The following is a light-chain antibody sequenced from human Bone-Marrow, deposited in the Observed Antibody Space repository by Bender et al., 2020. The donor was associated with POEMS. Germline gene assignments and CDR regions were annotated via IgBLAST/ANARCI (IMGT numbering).Light chain of an antibody. J-gene: IGLJ2*01. CDR3: TSYTSTSTLVV. Sequence: QSALTQPASVSGSPGQSITISCTGTSSDVGSDNLVSWYQQYPGKAPKLLIYEVNNRSSGVSNRFSASKSGNTASLTISVLQPEDEADYYCTSYTSTSTLVVFGGGTKLTVL. CDR2: EVN. CDR1: SSDVGSDNL. V-gene: IGLV2-14*02.